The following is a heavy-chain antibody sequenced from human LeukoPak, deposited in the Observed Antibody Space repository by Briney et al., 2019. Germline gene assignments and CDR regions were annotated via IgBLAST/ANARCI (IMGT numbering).Heavy chain of an antibody. CDR2: IIPIFGTA. J-gene: IGHJ4*02. V-gene: IGHV1-69*05. CDR3: ARDLQPLSSSWYWYY. D-gene: IGHD6-13*01. Sequence: AASLKVSCKASGGTFSSYAISWGRQAPGQGLEWMGGIIPIFGTANYVQKLQGRVTITTDESTSTAYMELSSLRSEDTAVYYCARDLQPLSSSWYWYYWGQGTLVTVSS. CDR1: GGTFSSYA.